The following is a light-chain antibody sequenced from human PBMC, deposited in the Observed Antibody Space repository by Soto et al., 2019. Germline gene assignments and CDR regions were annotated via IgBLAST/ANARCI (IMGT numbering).Light chain of an antibody. CDR1: SSDVGGYNY. V-gene: IGLV2-14*01. J-gene: IGLJ1*01. CDR3: SSYTSSSTRV. CDR2: DVS. Sequence: QRVLTRLVSGSSAALGSSSITSTGTSSDVGGYNYVSWYQQHPGKAPKLMIYDVSNRPSGVSNRFSGSKSGNTASLSISGLQAEDEADYYCSSYTSSSTRVFGTGTKVT.